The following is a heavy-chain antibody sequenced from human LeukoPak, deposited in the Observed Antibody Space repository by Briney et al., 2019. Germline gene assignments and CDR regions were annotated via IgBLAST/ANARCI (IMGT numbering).Heavy chain of an antibody. CDR2: INPNSGGT. Sequence: GASVKVSCKASGYTFTGYYMHWVRQAPGQGLEWMGRINPNSGGTNYAQKFQGRVTMTRDTSISTAYMELSRLRSDDTAVYYCARLVVPAAMSGYWGQGTPVTVSS. D-gene: IGHD2-2*01. CDR3: ARLVVPAAMSGY. J-gene: IGHJ4*02. CDR1: GYTFTGYY. V-gene: IGHV1-2*06.